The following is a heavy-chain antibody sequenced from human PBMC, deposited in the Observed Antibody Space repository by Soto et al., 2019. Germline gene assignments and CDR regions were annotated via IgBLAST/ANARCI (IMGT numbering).Heavy chain of an antibody. CDR2: IHYSGST. D-gene: IGHD6-19*01. J-gene: IGHJ1*01. V-gene: IGHV4-31*03. CDR3: AREVLYSSGWYVQEQEGFQH. CDR1: GGSISSGGYY. Sequence: QVQLQESGPGLVKPSQTLSLTCSVSGGSISSGGYYWSWIRQHPGKGLEWIGYIHYSGSTYYNPSLKSRVSISVDTSKNEFSLKLSSVTAADTAVYYCAREVLYSSGWYVQEQEGFQHWGQGTLVTVSS.